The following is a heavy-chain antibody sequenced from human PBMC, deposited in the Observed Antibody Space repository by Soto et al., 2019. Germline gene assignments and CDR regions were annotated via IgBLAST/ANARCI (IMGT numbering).Heavy chain of an antibody. CDR1: GGSVTSDEDY. CDR2: ISNSGST. J-gene: IGHJ4*02. CDR3: ATESGSTYGYFDH. D-gene: IGHD5-18*01. V-gene: IGHV4-30-4*01. Sequence: SETLSLTCTVSGGSVTSDEDYWTWIRQSPGKGLEWIGYISNSGSTGYSPSLKTRLSMSVDRSKNQFTLRLTSVTAADTAVYFCATESGSTYGYFDHWGQGTQVTVSS.